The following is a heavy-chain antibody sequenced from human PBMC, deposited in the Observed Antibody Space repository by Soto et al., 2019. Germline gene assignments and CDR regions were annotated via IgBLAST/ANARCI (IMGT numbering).Heavy chain of an antibody. CDR3: ARESPGIAVAEY. V-gene: IGHV3-33*01. D-gene: IGHD6-19*01. CDR2: IWYDGSNK. CDR1: GFTFSSYG. Sequence: GGSLRLSCAASGFTFSSYGMHWVRQAPGKGLEWVAVIWYDGSNKYYADSVKGRFTISRDNSKNTLYLQMNSLRAEDTAVYYCARESPGIAVAEYWGQGTLVTVSS. J-gene: IGHJ4*02.